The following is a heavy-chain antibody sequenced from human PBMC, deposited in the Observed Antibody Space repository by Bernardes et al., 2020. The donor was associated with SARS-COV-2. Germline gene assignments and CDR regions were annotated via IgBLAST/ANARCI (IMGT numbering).Heavy chain of an antibody. Sequence: DSCKASGYTFTGYYMPWVRQAPGQGLEWMGWITPTSGGTTYAQKFQGRVTMTRDTSISTAYMELSRLRSDDTAVYYCAREGMVTPDFDYWGKGTRVNVSS. D-gene: IGHD5-18*01. CDR3: AREGMVTPDFDY. CDR2: ITPTSGGT. J-gene: IGHJ4*02. CDR1: GYTFTGYY. V-gene: IGHV1-2*02.